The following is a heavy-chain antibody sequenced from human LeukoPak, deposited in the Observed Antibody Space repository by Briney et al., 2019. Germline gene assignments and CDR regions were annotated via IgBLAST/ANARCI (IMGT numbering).Heavy chain of an antibody. CDR1: GFSVRTNY. CDR2: IRTKTYGGTT. J-gene: IGHJ4*02. Sequence: GGSLRLSCAASGFSVRTNYMSWVRQAPGKGLEWVGFIRTKTYGGTTEYAASVKGRFTISRDDSKSLAYLQMNSLKTEDTAVYYCARWDTTIEYWGQGTLVTVSS. CDR3: ARWDTTIEY. V-gene: IGHV3-49*02. D-gene: IGHD1-1*01.